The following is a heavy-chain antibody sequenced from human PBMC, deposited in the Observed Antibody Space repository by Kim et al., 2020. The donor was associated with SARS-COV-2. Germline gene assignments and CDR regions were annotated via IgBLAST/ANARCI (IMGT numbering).Heavy chain of an antibody. D-gene: IGHD6-19*01. CDR1: GFTFDDYA. CDR3: AKGTHGVGWNYFDY. J-gene: IGHJ4*02. Sequence: GGSLRLSCAASGFTFDDYAMHWVRQAPGKGLEWVSGISWNSGSIGYADSVKGRFTISRDNAKNSLYLQMNSLRAEDTALYHCAKGTHGVGWNYFDYWGQGTLVTVSS. V-gene: IGHV3-9*01. CDR2: ISWNSGSI.